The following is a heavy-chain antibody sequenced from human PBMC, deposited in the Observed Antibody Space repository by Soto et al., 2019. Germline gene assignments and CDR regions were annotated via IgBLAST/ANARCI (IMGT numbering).Heavy chain of an antibody. V-gene: IGHV3-23*01. J-gene: IGHJ4*02. D-gene: IGHD1-26*01. Sequence: EVQLLESGGGLVQPGGSLRLSCAASEFTFSSYAVSWVRQAPGKGLEWVSAISGSGGSTYYADSVKGRFTISRDNSKNTLYLQMNSLRAEDTAVYYCAKDGLIYSGSYSLDYWGQGTLVTVSS. CDR3: AKDGLIYSGSYSLDY. CDR1: EFTFSSYA. CDR2: ISGSGGST.